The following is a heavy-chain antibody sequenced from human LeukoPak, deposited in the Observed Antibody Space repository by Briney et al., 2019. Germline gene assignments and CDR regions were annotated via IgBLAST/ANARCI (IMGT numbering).Heavy chain of an antibody. D-gene: IGHD6-6*01. CDR2: IFYSGSS. CDR3: ARGFRGAARPWWFDP. V-gene: IGHV4-59*01. CDR1: GGSINNYY. J-gene: IGHJ5*02. Sequence: SSETLSLTCTVSGGSINNYYWSWIRQPPGKGLEWLGYIFYSGSSNYNPSLKRRVTISVGTSKNQFYLKMTSVTAADTAVYYCARGFRGAARPWWFDPWGQGALVTVSS.